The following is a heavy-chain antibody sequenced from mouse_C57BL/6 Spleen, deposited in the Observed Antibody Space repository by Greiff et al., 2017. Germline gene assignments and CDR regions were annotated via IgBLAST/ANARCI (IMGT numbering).Heavy chain of an antibody. J-gene: IGHJ2*01. Sequence: VQLQQSGPELVKPGASVKISCKASGYTFTDYYMNWVKQSHGKSLEWIGDINPNNGGTSYNQKFKGKATLTVDKSSSTAYMELRSLTSEDSAVYDCARQEGLRRYYFDYWGQGTTLTVSS. CDR3: ARQEGLRRYYFDY. D-gene: IGHD2-4*01. CDR2: INPNNGGT. CDR1: GYTFTDYY. V-gene: IGHV1-26*01.